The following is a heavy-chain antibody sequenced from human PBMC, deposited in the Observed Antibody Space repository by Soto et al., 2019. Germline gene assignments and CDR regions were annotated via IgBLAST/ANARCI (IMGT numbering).Heavy chain of an antibody. D-gene: IGHD3-22*01. CDR1: GFIFEDFA. V-gene: IGHV3-9*01. CDR3: GKDFGSYYHDTSAYLSDY. CDR2: ISWNSATL. Sequence: EVQLVESGGGLVQPGGSVRLSCVGSGFIFEDFAMNWVRQVPGKGLEWVSGISWNSATLAYADAVKGRFIVSRDNANNILYLQMNSHRAEDAALYYCGKDFGSYYHDTSAYLSDYWGQGTLVIVSS. J-gene: IGHJ4*02.